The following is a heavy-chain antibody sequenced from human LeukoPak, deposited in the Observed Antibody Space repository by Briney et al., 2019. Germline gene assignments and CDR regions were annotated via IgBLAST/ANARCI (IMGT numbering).Heavy chain of an antibody. D-gene: IGHD3-22*01. CDR1: GYTFTSYG. Sequence: ASVKVSCKASGYTFTSYGISWVRQAPGLGLEWMGWISAYNGNTNYAQKLQGRVTMTTDTSTSTAYMELRSLRSDDTAVYYCAREREAHYYDSSGYYYPQPYYGMDVWGQGTTVTVSS. CDR2: ISAYNGNT. CDR3: AREREAHYYDSSGYYYPQPYYGMDV. J-gene: IGHJ6*02. V-gene: IGHV1-18*01.